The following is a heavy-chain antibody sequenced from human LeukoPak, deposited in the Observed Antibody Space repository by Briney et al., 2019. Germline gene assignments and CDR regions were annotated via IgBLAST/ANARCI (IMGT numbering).Heavy chain of an antibody. CDR3: ARVGGRGEWLLLYYFDY. D-gene: IGHD3-22*01. J-gene: IGHJ4*02. CDR1: GFTFSSYG. V-gene: IGHV3-30*02. Sequence: GGSLRLSCAASGFTFSSYGMHWVRQAPGKGLEWVAFIRYDGSNKYYADSVKGRFTISRDNSKNTLYLQMNSLRAEDTAVYYCARVGGRGEWLLLYYFDYWGQGTLVTVSS. CDR2: IRYDGSNK.